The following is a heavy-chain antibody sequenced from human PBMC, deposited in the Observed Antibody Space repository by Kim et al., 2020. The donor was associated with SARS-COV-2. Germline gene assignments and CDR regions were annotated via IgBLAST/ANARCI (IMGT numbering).Heavy chain of an antibody. CDR3: ARGGVTIFGVDVYYYYGMDV. J-gene: IGHJ6*02. D-gene: IGHD3-3*01. CDR2: IIPIFGTA. V-gene: IGHV1-69*13. CDR1: GGTFSSYA. Sequence: PSVKVSCKASGGTFSSYAISWVRQAPGQGLEWMGGIIPIFGTANYAQKFQGRVTITADESTSTAYMELSSLRSEDTAVYYCARGGVTIFGVDVYYYYGMDVWGQGTTVTVSS.